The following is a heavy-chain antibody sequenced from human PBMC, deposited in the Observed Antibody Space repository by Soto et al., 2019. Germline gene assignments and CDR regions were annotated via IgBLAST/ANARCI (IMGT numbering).Heavy chain of an antibody. J-gene: IGHJ3*02. CDR1: GFTFISYA. CDR3: ARVEWLLLHNAFDI. D-gene: IGHD3-22*01. V-gene: IGHV3-30-3*01. CDR2: ISYDGSNK. Sequence: PCGSLRLSCAASGFTFISYAIHFFRHSPGKWLEWVAVISYDGSNKYYADSVKGRFTISRDNSKNTLYLQMNSLRAEDTAVYYCARVEWLLLHNAFDIWGQGTMVTVSS.